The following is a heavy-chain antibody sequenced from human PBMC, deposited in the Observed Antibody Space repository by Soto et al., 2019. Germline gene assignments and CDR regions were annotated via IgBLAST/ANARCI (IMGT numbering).Heavy chain of an antibody. CDR2: ISSGGTT. D-gene: IGHD4-17*01. J-gene: IGHJ5*02. V-gene: IGHV3-53*01. Sequence: EVQVVESGGGLIQPGGSLRLSCAASGFNVNSSYMTWIRQAPGKGLQWVADISSGGTTKYADSVRGRFSVSRDMSKNTLYLQMNSLRVEDTAIYSCARQFPSDNYGNRLGPWGQGTLVTVSA. CDR1: GFNVNSSY. CDR3: ARQFPSDNYGNRLGP.